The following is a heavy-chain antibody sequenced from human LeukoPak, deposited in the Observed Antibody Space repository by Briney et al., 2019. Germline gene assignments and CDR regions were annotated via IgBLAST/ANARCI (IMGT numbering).Heavy chain of an antibody. Sequence: SGTLSLTCAVSGGSISSSNWGSWVRQPPGKGLEWIGEIYHSGSTNYNPSLKSRVTISVDKSKNQFSLKLSSVTAADTAVYYCARLLGGAYYYYGMDVWGQGTTVTVSS. CDR3: ARLLGGAYYYYGMDV. D-gene: IGHD3-3*02. CDR2: IYHSGST. V-gene: IGHV4-4*02. J-gene: IGHJ6*02. CDR1: GGSISSSNW.